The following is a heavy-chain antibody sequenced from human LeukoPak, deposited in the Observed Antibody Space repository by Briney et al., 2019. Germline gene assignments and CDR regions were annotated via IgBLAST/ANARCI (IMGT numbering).Heavy chain of an antibody. CDR3: VRDLGGRSGH. CDR2: ISYDGSNK. D-gene: IGHD1-26*01. Sequence: GGSLRLSCAASGFTFSSYGMHWVRQAPGKGLEWVAVISYDGSNKYYADSVKGRFTIFRDNAKNTLYLQMNSLRAEDTAVYYCVRDLGGRSGHWGQGTLVTVSS. CDR1: GFTFSSYG. J-gene: IGHJ4*02. V-gene: IGHV3-30*03.